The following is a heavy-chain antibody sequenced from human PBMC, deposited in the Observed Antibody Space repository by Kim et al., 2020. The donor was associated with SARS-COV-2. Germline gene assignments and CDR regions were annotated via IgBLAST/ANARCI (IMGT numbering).Heavy chain of an antibody. CDR1: GFTVSSNY. V-gene: IGHV3-53*04. Sequence: GGSLRLSCAASGFTVSSNYMSWVRQAPGKGLEWVSVIYSGGSTYYADSVKGRFTISRHNSKNTLYLQMNSLRAEDTAVYYCARDYRGGADYYGMDVWGQGTTVTVSS. J-gene: IGHJ6*02. CDR3: ARDYRGGADYYGMDV. CDR2: IYSGGST. D-gene: IGHD1-26*01.